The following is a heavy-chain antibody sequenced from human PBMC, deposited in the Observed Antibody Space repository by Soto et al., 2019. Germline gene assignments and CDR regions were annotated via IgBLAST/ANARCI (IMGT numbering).Heavy chain of an antibody. J-gene: IGHJ4*02. Sequence: LSLTCTVSGGSIISSNHSWAWIRQAPGKGLEWVSSISSSSSYIYYADSVKGRFTISRDNAKNSLYLQMNSLRAEDTAVYYCARELTRFLEWSSEFDYWGQGTLVTVSS. CDR1: GGSIISSNH. CDR3: ARELTRFLEWSSEFDY. CDR2: ISSSSSYI. D-gene: IGHD3-3*01. V-gene: IGHV3-21*01.